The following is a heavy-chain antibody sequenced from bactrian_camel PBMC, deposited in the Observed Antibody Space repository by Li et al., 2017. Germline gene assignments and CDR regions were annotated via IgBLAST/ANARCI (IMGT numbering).Heavy chain of an antibody. J-gene: IGHJ4*01. V-gene: IGHV3-2*01. Sequence: HVQLVESGGGLVQPGGSLRLSCATSGLSFNLYDMSWVRQAQGKGLEWVSSFYSEANTYYAASVKGRFTISRDNAKNTVYLQMNSLKSEDTALYYCATGPLPASDYDVAYWGQGTQVTVS. CDR1: GLSFNLYD. D-gene: IGHD4*01. CDR2: FYSEANT. CDR3: ATGPLPASDYDVAY.